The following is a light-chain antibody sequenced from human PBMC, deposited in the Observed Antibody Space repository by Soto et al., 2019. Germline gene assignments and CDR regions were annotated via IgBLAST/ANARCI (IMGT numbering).Light chain of an antibody. CDR2: VTS. J-gene: IGKJ1*01. V-gene: IGKV1-39*01. Sequence: DIRMTQSPSSLSASVGDRVTITCRASQNVNNFLNWYQQKPGKAPKLLISVTSNLHTGVPSRFSGSGSGTEFTLTITGLQPEDFATYYCQHYNSYSEAFGQGTKVELK. CDR3: QHYNSYSEA. CDR1: QNVNNF.